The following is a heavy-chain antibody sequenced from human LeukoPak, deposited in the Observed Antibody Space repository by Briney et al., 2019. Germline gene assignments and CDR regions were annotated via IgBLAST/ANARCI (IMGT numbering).Heavy chain of an antibody. Sequence: KSSETLSLTCTVSGGSISSYYYSWIRQPAGKGLEWIGRINTSGSTNYNPSLKSRVTISADKSKKQFSLRLTSVTAADTAVYYCAREGSGSYLGYYCYMEVWGTGTTVTVSS. CDR1: GGSISSYY. D-gene: IGHD3-10*01. CDR3: AREGSGSYLGYYCYMEV. J-gene: IGHJ6*03. V-gene: IGHV4-4*07. CDR2: INTSGST.